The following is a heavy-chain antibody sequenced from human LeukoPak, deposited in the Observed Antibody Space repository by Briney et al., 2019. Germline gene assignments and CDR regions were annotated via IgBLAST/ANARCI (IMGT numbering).Heavy chain of an antibody. Sequence: GVSLRLSCAASGFTFSDYWIHWVRQVPGRGRLGVSRITRDGSNTRYADSVRGRFTISRDNAKNMVYLQMSSLRAEDTAVYYCARDAGAGTPFDYWGQGTLVTVSS. CDR1: GFTFSDYW. CDR2: ITRDGSNT. CDR3: ARDAGAGTPFDY. J-gene: IGHJ4*02. D-gene: IGHD3-10*01. V-gene: IGHV3-74*01.